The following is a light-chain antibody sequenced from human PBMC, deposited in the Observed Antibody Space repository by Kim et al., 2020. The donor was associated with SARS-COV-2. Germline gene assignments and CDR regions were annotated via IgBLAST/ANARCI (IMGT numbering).Light chain of an antibody. J-gene: IGLJ1*01. CDR3: SSYTTSSTFAYV. CDR1: SSDVGGYNY. Sequence: QSALTQPASVSGSLGQSITISCTGTSSDVGGYNYVSWYQQNPGKAPKLMIYDVSKRPSGVSNRFSGSKSGNTASLTISGLQAEDEADYYCSSYTTSSTFAYVFGTGTKVTVL. V-gene: IGLV2-14*03. CDR2: DVS.